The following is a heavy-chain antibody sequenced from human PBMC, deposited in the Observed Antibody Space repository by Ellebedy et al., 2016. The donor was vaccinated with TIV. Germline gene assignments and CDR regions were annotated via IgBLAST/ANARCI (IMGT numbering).Heavy chain of an antibody. J-gene: IGHJ4*02. Sequence: SETLSLXCTVSGYSISGGYYWGWIRQTPGKGLEWIGSMYHSGSTYYNPSLKSRVTLSVDTSKNQLSLKVSSVTAADTGVYFCAGQTSGWRFDYWGRGALVTVSS. D-gene: IGHD6-19*01. CDR3: AGQTSGWRFDY. CDR1: GYSISGGYY. V-gene: IGHV4-38-2*02. CDR2: MYHSGST.